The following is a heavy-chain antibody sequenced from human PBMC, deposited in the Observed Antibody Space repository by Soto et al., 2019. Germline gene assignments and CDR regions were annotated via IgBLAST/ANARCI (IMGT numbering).Heavy chain of an antibody. CDR1: GGSISSYH. V-gene: IGHV4-59*01. Sequence: QLQLQESVPGLVKPSETLSLTCTVSGGSISSYHWTWIRQPPGKGLEWIGDIDNSGSTNYNPSLRSRLNIPADTSSNHFPLRLSSVTAADTAVYYCAIEMGFCTTSSCHAGPLYYDMDVWGKGTTVTVSS. D-gene: IGHD2-2*01. J-gene: IGHJ6*03. CDR3: AIEMGFCTTSSCHAGPLYYDMDV. CDR2: IDNSGST.